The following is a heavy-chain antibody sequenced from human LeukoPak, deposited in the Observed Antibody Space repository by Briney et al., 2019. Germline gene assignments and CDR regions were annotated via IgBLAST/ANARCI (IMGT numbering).Heavy chain of an antibody. J-gene: IGHJ6*03. V-gene: IGHV4-34*01. CDR1: GGSFSGYY. CDR3: ARKGHSGYYYNYYYYMDV. D-gene: IGHD3-22*01. CDR2: INHSGST. Sequence: PSETLPLTCAVYGGSFSGYYWSWIRQPPGKGLEWIGEINHSGSTNYNPSLKSRVTISVDTSKNQFSLKLSSVTAADTAVYYCARKGHSGYYYNYYYYMDVWGKGTTVTISS.